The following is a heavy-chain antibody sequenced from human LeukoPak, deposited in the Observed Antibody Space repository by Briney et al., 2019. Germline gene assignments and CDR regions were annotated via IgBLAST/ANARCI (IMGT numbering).Heavy chain of an antibody. CDR1: GFPFGTYS. CDR2: ISSSSSYI. D-gene: IGHD3-10*01. Sequence: PGGSLRLSCAASGFPFGTYSMNWVRQAPGKGLEWVSFISSSSSYIYYADSVKGRFTISRDNAKNSMYLQMNSLRAEDTAVYYCARGGVLLWFGELSYWFDPWGQGTLVTVSS. J-gene: IGHJ5*02. CDR3: ARGGVLLWFGELSYWFDP. V-gene: IGHV3-21*01.